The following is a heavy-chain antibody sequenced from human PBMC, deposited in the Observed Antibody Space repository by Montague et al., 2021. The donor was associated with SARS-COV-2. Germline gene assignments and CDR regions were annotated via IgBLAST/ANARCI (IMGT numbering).Heavy chain of an antibody. J-gene: IGHJ3*02. D-gene: IGHD3-9*01. CDR1: GFSLSTSGMC. V-gene: IGHV2-70*11. CDR2: IDWDDDK. Sequence: PALVKPTQTLTLTRTFSGFSLSTSGMCVSWIRQPPGKALEWLARIDWDDDKYYSTSLKTRLTISKDTSKNQMVLTMTNMDPVDTATYYCARGYYDILTGYLDAFDIWGQGTMVTVSS. CDR3: ARGYYDILTGYLDAFDI.